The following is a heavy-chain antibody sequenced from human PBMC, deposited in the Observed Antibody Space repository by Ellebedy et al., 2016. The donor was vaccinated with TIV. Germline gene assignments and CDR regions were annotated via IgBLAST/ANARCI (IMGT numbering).Heavy chain of an antibody. D-gene: IGHD5-12*01. CDR3: ARAGWLRFDYYYGMDV. V-gene: IGHV6-1*01. Sequence: SQTLSLTCVISGDSVSSNSAAWNWIRQSPSRGLEWLGRTYYRSKWYNDYAVSVKSRITINPDTSKNQFPLQLNSVTPEDTAVYYCARAGWLRFDYYYGMDVWGQGTTVTVSS. CDR2: TYYRSKWYN. J-gene: IGHJ6*02. CDR1: GDSVSSNSAA.